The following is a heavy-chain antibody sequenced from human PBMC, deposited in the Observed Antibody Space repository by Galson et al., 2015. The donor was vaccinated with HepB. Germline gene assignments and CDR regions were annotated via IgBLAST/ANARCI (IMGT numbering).Heavy chain of an antibody. CDR2: INTDTGNP. CDR3: ARDPEVVTAIPYFDY. Sequence: SVKVSCKASGYSFTSYAMNWVRQAPGQGLEWMGWINTDTGNPTYAQGFTGRFVFSLDTSVSTAYLQITGLRAEDTGVYYCARDPEVVTAIPYFDYWGQGTLVTVSS. CDR1: GYSFTSYA. V-gene: IGHV7-4-1*02. D-gene: IGHD2-21*02. J-gene: IGHJ4*02.